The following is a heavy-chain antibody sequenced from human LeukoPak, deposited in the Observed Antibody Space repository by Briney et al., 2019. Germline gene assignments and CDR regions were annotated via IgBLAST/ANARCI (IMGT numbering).Heavy chain of an antibody. CDR3: ARGRSSDSWYSFDY. D-gene: IGHD2-2*02. CDR2: MNPNTDNT. Sequence: GASVKVSCKASGYTFTSYDINWVRQAPGQGLEWLGWMNPNTDNTGYAQEFQGRVTITRDTSINTAYMELYGLRSEDTAVYYCARGRSSDSWYSFDYWGQGTLVTVSS. V-gene: IGHV1-8*03. CDR1: GYTFTSYD. J-gene: IGHJ4*02.